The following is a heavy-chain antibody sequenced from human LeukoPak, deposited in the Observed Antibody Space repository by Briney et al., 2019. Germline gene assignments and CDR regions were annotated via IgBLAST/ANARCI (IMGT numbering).Heavy chain of an antibody. J-gene: IGHJ5*02. V-gene: IGHV1-8*01. D-gene: IGHD3-3*01. CDR3: ARGRRTYYDFWSGYPNWFDP. CDR2: MNPNSGNT. Sequence: ASVKVSFTASGYTFTSYDINWVRQATGQGLEWMGWMNPNSGNTGYAQKFQGRVTMTRNTSISTAYMELSSLRSEDTAVYYCARGRRTYYDFWSGYPNWFDPWGQGTLVTVSS. CDR1: GYTFTSYD.